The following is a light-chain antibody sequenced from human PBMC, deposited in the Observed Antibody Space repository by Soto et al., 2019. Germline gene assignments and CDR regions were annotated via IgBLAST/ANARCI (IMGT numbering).Light chain of an antibody. CDR2: EVS. Sequence: QSVLTQPPSASGSPGQSVTISCTGTSSDVGGYNYVSWYQQHPGKAPKVMIYEVSKRPSGVPNRFSGSKSGNTASLIVSGLQAEDEADYYCCSYAGSNTFVFGTGTKVTVL. V-gene: IGLV2-8*01. CDR1: SSDVGGYNY. CDR3: CSYAGSNTFV. J-gene: IGLJ1*01.